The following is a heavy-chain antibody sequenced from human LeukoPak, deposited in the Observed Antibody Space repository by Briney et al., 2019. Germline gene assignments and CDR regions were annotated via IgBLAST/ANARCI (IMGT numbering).Heavy chain of an antibody. CDR1: GFTFSRYW. V-gene: IGHV3-74*01. J-gene: IGHJ4*02. CDR2: INPDGSDT. D-gene: IGHD2-21*01. Sequence: GGSLRLSCAVSGFTFSRYWMHWVRHDPGKGLVWVSRINPDGSDTAYADSVRGRFTVSRDNAQNTVYLQMNSLRADDTGIYFCARDSRLVAYWGQGTLVTVSS. CDR3: ARDSRLVAY.